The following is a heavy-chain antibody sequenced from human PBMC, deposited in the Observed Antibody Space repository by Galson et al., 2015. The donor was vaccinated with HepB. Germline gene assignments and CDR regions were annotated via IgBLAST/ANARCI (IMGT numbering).Heavy chain of an antibody. CDR2: IFTSGST. Sequence: SETLSLTCTVSSDSIYAYYWSWIRQPPGKGLEWIGYIFTSGSTTYNPSLQSRVTISLDTSKNQFSLNLRSVTAADTAVYYCARESGSYTHFDYWGQGTLVTVSS. CDR1: SDSIYAYY. D-gene: IGHD3-10*01. V-gene: IGHV4-59*01. CDR3: ARESGSYTHFDY. J-gene: IGHJ4*02.